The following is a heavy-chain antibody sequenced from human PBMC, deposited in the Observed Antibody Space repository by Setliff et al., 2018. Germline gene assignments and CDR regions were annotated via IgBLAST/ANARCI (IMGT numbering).Heavy chain of an antibody. CDR1: GGTLSSLA. Sequence: ASVKVSCKASGGTLSSLAITWVRQAPGQGLEWMGGTIPLLPLPNYAVKFQGRITLTADESTSTAYMEMSRLTSEDTAVYYCAREGDGYNYGYDWGQGTLVTVSS. V-gene: IGHV1-69*10. J-gene: IGHJ4*02. CDR3: AREGDGYNYGYD. CDR2: TIPLLPLP. D-gene: IGHD5-12*01.